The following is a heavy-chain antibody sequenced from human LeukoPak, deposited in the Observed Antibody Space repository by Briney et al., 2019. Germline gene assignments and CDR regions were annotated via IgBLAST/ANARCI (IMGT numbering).Heavy chain of an antibody. D-gene: IGHD2-15*01. CDR2: ISGSGGST. V-gene: IGHV3-23*01. J-gene: IGHJ6*02. CDR1: GFTFEASA. Sequence: GGSLRLSCAASGFTFEASAMSWVRQAPGKGLEWVSAISGSGGSTYYADSVKGRFTISRDNAKNSLYLQMNSLRAEDTAVYYCARDTIERGYCSGGSCPNVYYYYYGMDVWGQGTTVTVSS. CDR3: ARDTIERGYCSGGSCPNVYYYYYGMDV.